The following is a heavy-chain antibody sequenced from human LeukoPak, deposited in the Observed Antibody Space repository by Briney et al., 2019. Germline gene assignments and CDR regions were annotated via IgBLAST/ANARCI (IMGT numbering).Heavy chain of an antibody. CDR1: GYSFTGYY. V-gene: IGHV1-2*02. CDR2: INPNSGGT. D-gene: IGHD3-22*01. J-gene: IGHJ4*02. CDR3: ARAPPDHYDSSGYYGFDY. Sequence: ASVKVSCKTSGYSFTGYYVHWVRQAPEQGLEWMGWINPNSGGTDYAQKFQGRVTMTRDTSMSTTYMELSRLRSDDTAVYYCARAPPDHYDSSGYYGFDYWGQGTLVTVSA.